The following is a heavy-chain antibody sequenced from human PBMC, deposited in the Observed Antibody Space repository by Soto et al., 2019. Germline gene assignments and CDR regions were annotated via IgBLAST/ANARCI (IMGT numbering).Heavy chain of an antibody. CDR1: GFTFSSYG. CDR3: ANSSVVGED. Sequence: QVQLVESGGGVVQPGRSLRLSCAASGFTFSSYGMHWVRQAPGKGLEWVAVISYDGSNKYYADSVKGRLTISRDNSKNTLYLQMNSLRAEDTAVYYCANSSVVGEDWGQGTLVTVSS. D-gene: IGHD1-26*01. CDR2: ISYDGSNK. V-gene: IGHV3-30*18. J-gene: IGHJ4*02.